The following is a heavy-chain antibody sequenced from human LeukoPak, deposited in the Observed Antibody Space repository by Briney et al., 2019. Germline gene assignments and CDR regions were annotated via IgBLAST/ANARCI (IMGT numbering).Heavy chain of an antibody. Sequence: SVKVSSKASGGTFTSYAISWVRQAPGQGLEWRGRIILILGIANYAQKFQGRVTITADKSTSTAYMELSSLRSQDTAVYYCARDRTYDSSGYYYYGMDVWGQGTTVTVSS. CDR1: GGTFTSYA. J-gene: IGHJ6*02. D-gene: IGHD3-22*01. V-gene: IGHV1-69*04. CDR3: ARDRTYDSSGYYYYGMDV. CDR2: IILILGIA.